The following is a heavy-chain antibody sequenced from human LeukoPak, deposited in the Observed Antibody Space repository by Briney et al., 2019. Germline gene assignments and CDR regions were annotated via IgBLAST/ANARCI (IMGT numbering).Heavy chain of an antibody. CDR2: VSHSESGDT. J-gene: IGHJ4*02. V-gene: IGHV4-38-2*01. Sequence: SETLSLTCAVSGYSISDGYFWAWVRQSPGKGLEWIGSVSHSESGDTYRNPSLKSRVTMSVDTSKNHFSLTLRSVRAADTAVYYCARHYRSSWCFDQWGRGTLVTVSS. CDR1: GYSISDGYF. CDR3: ARHYRSSWCFDQ. D-gene: IGHD6-13*01.